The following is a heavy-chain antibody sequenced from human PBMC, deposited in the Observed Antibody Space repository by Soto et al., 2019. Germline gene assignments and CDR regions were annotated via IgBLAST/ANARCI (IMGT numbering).Heavy chain of an antibody. CDR2: IYYNGST. Sequence: QVQLQESGPGLVKPSETLSLTCTVSGGSVSSGSYYWSWIRQPPGKGLEWIGYIYYNGSTNYNPSLKSRVTISVDTSKNQFSLKLSSVTAADTAVYYCARAYDSSGYFDYWGQGTLVTVSS. V-gene: IGHV4-61*01. CDR3: ARAYDSSGYFDY. CDR1: GGSVSSGSYY. D-gene: IGHD3-22*01. J-gene: IGHJ4*02.